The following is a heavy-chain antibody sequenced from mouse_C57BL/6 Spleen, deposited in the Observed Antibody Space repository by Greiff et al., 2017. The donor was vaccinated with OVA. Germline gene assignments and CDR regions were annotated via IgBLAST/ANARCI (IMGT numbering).Heavy chain of an antibody. Sequence: DVQLQESGAELVRPGASVKLSCTASGFNIKDYYMHWVKQRPEQGLEWIGRIDPEDGDTEYAPKFQGKATMTADKSSNTAYLQLSSLTSEDTAVYYCTIYYDYDEYYFDYWGQGTTLTVSS. J-gene: IGHJ2*01. CDR1: GFNIKDYY. CDR2: IDPEDGDT. D-gene: IGHD2-4*01. V-gene: IGHV14-1*01. CDR3: TIYYDYDEYYFDY.